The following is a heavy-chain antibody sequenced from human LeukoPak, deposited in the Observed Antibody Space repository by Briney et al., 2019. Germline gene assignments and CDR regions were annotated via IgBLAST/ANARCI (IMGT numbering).Heavy chain of an antibody. CDR2: IYYSGST. CDR3: ARHLAGRWLQRYRYFDY. J-gene: IGHJ4*02. D-gene: IGHD5-24*01. CDR1: GGSISSSSYY. V-gene: IGHV4-39*01. Sequence: NPSETLSLTCTVSGGSISSSSYYWGWIRQPPGKGLEWIGSIYYSGSTYYNPSLKSRVTISVDTSKNQFSLKLSSVTAADTAVYYCARHLAGRWLQRYRYFDYWGQGTLVTVSS.